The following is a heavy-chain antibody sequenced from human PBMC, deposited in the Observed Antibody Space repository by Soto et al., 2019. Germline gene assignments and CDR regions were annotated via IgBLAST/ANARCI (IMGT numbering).Heavy chain of an antibody. J-gene: IGHJ6*02. CDR3: ARGVDAGVDV. CDR1: GYTFTSYD. V-gene: IGHV1-8*01. Sequence: QVQLVQSGAEVTKPGASVKVSCKASGYTFTSYDINWVRQATGQGLEWMGWMSPNSGATGYAQKFQGRVNMTRDTSISTVYMELSNLRSEDTAIYYCARGVDAGVDVWGQGSTVTVSS. CDR2: MSPNSGAT. D-gene: IGHD1-1*01.